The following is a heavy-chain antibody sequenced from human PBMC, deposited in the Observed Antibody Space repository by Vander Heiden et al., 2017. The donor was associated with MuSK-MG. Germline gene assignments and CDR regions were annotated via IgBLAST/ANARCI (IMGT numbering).Heavy chain of an antibody. Sequence: QVQLQESGPGLVKPSETLSLTCTVSGYSISSGYYWGWIRQPPGKGLEWIGSIYHSGSTYYNPSIKRRVTIAVDTSKNQFSLKRSSVTAAETAVYYCARAMEDIVLRGYAPGHPFDYWGQGTLVTVYS. CDR3: ARAMEDIVLRGYAPGHPFDY. CDR2: IYHSGST. CDR1: GYSISSGYY. J-gene: IGHJ4*02. D-gene: IGHD2-8*01. V-gene: IGHV4-38-2*02.